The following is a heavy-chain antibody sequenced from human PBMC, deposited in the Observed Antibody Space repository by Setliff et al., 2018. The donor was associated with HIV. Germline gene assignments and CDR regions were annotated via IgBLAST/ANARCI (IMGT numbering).Heavy chain of an antibody. V-gene: IGHV1-8*02. J-gene: IGHJ4*02. CDR2: MTPYSGNT. D-gene: IGHD6-19*01. CDR1: GDTFTSYD. CDR3: ARDEVIEVAGDFDN. Sequence: ASVKVSCKTSGDTFTSYDINWVRQAAGHGLEWMGWMTPYSGNTGYAQKFQGRVSMTRNTSISTAYMELSSLRSEDTAVYYCARDEVIEVAGDFDNWGQGTLVTVSS.